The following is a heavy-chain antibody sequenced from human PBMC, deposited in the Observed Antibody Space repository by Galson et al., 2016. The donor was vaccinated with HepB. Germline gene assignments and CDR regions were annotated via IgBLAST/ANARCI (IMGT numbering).Heavy chain of an antibody. Sequence: SLRLSCAASGFTFSTYSMNWVRQAPGKGLEWVSSISSSSVYIYYADSVKGRFAISRDNANNSLYLQMNSLRAEDTAVYYCARDRSWFDPWGQGTLVTVSS. D-gene: IGHD3-10*01. J-gene: IGHJ5*02. V-gene: IGHV3-21*01. CDR2: ISSSSVYI. CDR3: ARDRSWFDP. CDR1: GFTFSTYS.